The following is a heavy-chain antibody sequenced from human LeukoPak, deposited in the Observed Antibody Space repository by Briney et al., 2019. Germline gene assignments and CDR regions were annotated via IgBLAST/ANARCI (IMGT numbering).Heavy chain of an antibody. CDR2: IIPILGIA. V-gene: IGHV1-69*04. Sequence: ASVKVSCKASGGTFSSYAISWVRQARGQGLEWMGRIIPILGIANYAQKFQGRVTITADKSTSTAYMELSSLRSEDTAVYYCAREGLLTPYYFDYWGQGTLVTVSS. J-gene: IGHJ4*02. CDR1: GGTFSSYA. D-gene: IGHD1-14*01. CDR3: AREGLLTPYYFDY.